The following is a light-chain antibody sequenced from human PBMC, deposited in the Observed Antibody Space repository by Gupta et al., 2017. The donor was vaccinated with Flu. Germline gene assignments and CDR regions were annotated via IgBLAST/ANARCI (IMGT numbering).Light chain of an antibody. J-gene: IGKJ1*01. CDR2: QAS. V-gene: IGKV1-5*03. CDR1: QGIGTW. CDR3: QQYNDWT. Sequence: DIQMTQSPSTLSTSVGDRVTITCRASQGIGTWLAWYQQKPGRAPKLLIYQASLLESGVPSRFSGSGSGTEFTLTSTSLQTDDFDTYYCQQYNDWTFGQGTKVKIK.